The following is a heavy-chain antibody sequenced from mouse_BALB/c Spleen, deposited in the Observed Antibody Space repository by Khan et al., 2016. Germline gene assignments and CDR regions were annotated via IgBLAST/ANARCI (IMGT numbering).Heavy chain of an antibody. J-gene: IGHJ4*01. CDR2: IRTNANNHAT. V-gene: IGHV6-6*01. CDR3: TRRGIAMDY. Sequence: EVKLEVSGGGLVQPGGSMKLSCTASGFTLSDAWMDWVRQSPEKGLEWVAEIRTNANNHATYYAESVKGRFSISRDDSKSSVYLQMNSLRPEDTGIYYCTRRGIAMDYWGQGTSVTVSS. CDR1: GFTLSDAW.